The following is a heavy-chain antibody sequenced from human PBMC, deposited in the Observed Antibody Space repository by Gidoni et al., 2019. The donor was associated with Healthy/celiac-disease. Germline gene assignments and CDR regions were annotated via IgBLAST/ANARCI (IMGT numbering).Heavy chain of an antibody. CDR2: IYTSGST. D-gene: IGHD3-3*01. V-gene: IGHV4-61*02. CDR3: ARLRGPPYYDFWSGYYPPDY. Sequence: QVQLQESGPGLVKPSHTLSLTCTVSGGSISTGNYYWSWIRQPAGKGLEWIGRIYTSGSTNYNPSLKSRVTISVDTSKNQCSLKLSSVTAADTAVYYCARLRGPPYYDFWSGYYPPDYWGQGTLVTVSS. J-gene: IGHJ4*02. CDR1: GGSISTGNYY.